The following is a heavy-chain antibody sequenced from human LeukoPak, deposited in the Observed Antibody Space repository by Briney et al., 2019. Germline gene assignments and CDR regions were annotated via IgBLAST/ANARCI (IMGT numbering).Heavy chain of an antibody. Sequence: SETLSPTCTVSGGSISSGDYYWSWIRQPPGKGLEWIGYIYYSGSTYYHPSLKSRVTISVDMSKNQFSLKLSSVTVADTAVYYCARVERYFDWSLDYWGQGTLVTVSS. CDR1: GGSISSGDYY. V-gene: IGHV4-30-4*01. CDR2: IYYSGST. D-gene: IGHD3-9*01. CDR3: ARVERYFDWSLDY. J-gene: IGHJ4*02.